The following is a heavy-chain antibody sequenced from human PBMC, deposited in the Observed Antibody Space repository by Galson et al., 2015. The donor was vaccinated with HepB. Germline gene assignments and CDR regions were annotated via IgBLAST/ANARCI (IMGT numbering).Heavy chain of an antibody. J-gene: IGHJ3*02. CDR1: GYTFTGYY. V-gene: IGHV1-2*05. D-gene: IGHD6-19*01. CDR2: INPNSGGT. CDR3: ARGRGRIAVAGGMGACDI. Sequence: SVKISCKASGYTFTGYYMHWVRQAPGQGLEWMGRINPNSGGTNYAQKFQGRVTMTRDTSISTAYMELSRLRSDDTVVYYCARGRGRIAVAGGMGACDIWGPGTMVGGSS.